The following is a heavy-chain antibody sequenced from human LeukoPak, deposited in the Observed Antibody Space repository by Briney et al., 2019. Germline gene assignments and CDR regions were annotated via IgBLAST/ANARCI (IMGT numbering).Heavy chain of an antibody. CDR2: INHSGST. D-gene: IGHD3-3*01. CDR3: GRGVRSGSRYGMDV. V-gene: IGHV4-34*01. CDR1: GGSFSGYY. J-gene: IGHJ6*02. Sequence: SETLSLTCAVYGGSFSGYYWSWIRQPPGKGLEWIGEINHSGSTNYYPSLKSRVTISVDTSKNQFSLKLSSVTAADTAVYYCGRGVRSGSRYGMDVWGQGTTATVSS.